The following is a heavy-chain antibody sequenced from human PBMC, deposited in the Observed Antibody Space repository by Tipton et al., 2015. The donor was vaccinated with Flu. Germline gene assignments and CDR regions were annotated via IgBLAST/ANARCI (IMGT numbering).Heavy chain of an antibody. J-gene: IGHJ3*01. CDR3: ARDKGGGTYTFDV. CDR1: GYTFTSYN. CDR2: IYPAGGGI. V-gene: IGHV1-46*01. D-gene: IGHD1-1*01. Sequence: QVQLVQSGAEVKKPGASVKVSCKASGYTFTSYNMHWVRQAPGQGLEWMGIIYPAGGGISYAQKFQGGVIMTRDKSTGTVHMELSSLRSDDTAMYYCARDKGGGTYTFDVWGQGTMVTVSS.